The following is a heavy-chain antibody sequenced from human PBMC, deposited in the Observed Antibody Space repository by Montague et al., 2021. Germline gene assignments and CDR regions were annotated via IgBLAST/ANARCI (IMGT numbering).Heavy chain of an antibody. CDR2: MFYGGAT. CDR1: SGSIFHAH. V-gene: IGHV4-59*12. CDR3: AKQDYFVSGTSYKAFDP. D-gene: IGHD3-10*01. J-gene: IGHJ5*02. Sequence: SETLSLTCTVSSGSIFHAHWTWVRQPPGKGLESLGSMFYGGATSNNPSLKSRVTMSIDTSTNQFSLKLSFVTVADTAVYYCAKQDYFVSGTSYKAFDPWGQGILVTVSS.